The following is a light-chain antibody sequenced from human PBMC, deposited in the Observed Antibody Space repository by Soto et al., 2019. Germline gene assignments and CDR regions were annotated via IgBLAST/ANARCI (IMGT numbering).Light chain of an antibody. J-gene: IGKJ4*01. V-gene: IGKV1-9*01. CDR2: DAS. CDR3: QQLYSFPLT. Sequence: DIDLSQSPSLLSASIGDRVSITCRASQDFSNFLAWYQQKPGRAPKLLMYDASTLQSGVPSRFSGSGSGTEFTLTISSLQPEDFATYYCQQLYSFPLTFGGGTKVDIK. CDR1: QDFSNF.